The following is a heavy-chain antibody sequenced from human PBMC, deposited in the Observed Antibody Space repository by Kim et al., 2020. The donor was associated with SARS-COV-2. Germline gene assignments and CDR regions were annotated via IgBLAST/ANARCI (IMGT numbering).Heavy chain of an antibody. Sequence: ADSVKGRTTIPRDNAKNSLYLQMNNLRVDDTAVYYCARDRGTSGYDELDYWGQGTLVTVSA. CDR3: ARDRGTSGYDELDY. J-gene: IGHJ4*02. V-gene: IGHV3-11*06. D-gene: IGHD5-12*01.